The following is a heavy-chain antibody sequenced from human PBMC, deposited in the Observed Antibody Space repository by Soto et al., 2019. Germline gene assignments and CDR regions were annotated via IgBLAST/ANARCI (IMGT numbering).Heavy chain of an antibody. Sequence: QVQLVQSGAEEKKPGASVKLSCKASGYAFSSYAMHWVCQAPGQSLQWMGWINIGSGNTAYSQNFQDRITITRDTSASTVYMDLSSLRTEDTAVYYCVRDGGDCGYRLIYYYYFGLDVWGQGTTVSVSS. V-gene: IGHV1-3*05. D-gene: IGHD2-21*02. CDR1: GYAFSSYA. CDR3: VRDGGDCGYRLIYYYYFGLDV. J-gene: IGHJ6*02. CDR2: INIGSGNT.